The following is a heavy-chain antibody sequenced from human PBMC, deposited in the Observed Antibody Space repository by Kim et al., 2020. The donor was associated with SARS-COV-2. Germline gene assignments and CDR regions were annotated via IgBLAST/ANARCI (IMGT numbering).Heavy chain of an antibody. J-gene: IGHJ3*02. V-gene: IGHV3-23*01. Sequence: SVKGRFTISRDNSKNTLYLQMNSLRAEDTAVYYCATARGTMIVVADAFDIWGQGTMVTVSS. CDR3: ATARGTMIVVADAFDI. D-gene: IGHD3-22*01.